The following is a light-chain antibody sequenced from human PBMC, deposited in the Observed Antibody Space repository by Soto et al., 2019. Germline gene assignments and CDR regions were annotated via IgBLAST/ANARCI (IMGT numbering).Light chain of an antibody. V-gene: IGKV4-1*01. CDR1: QSVLYSSNNKYY. J-gene: IGKJ3*01. CDR2: WAS. Sequence: DIVMTQSPDSLAVSLGERATINCKSSQSVLYSSNNKYYLAWYQQKPGQPPKLLIYWASTRESGVPDRFSGSGSGTDFTLTISSLQAEDAAVYYCQQYYSIPFTFGPGTKVDIK. CDR3: QQYYSIPFT.